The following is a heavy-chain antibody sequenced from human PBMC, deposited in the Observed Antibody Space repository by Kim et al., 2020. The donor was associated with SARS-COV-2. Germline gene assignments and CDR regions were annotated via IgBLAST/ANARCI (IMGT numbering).Heavy chain of an antibody. CDR2: INYSGNT. J-gene: IGHJ5*02. CDR1: GGSINDYY. Sequence: SETLSLTCTVSGGSINDYYWSWIRQPPGKGLEWIGYINYSGNTNYNPSLKSRVTMSVDTSKNQFSLKLSSVTAADTAMYYCARALPPNSGWYYAPWGQGTLVPASS. V-gene: IGHV4-59*01. CDR3: ARALPPNSGWYYAP. D-gene: IGHD6-13*01.